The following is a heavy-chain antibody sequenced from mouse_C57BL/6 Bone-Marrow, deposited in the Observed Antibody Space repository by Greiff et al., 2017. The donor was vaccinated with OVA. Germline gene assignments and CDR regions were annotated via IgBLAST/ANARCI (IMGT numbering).Heavy chain of an antibody. CDR1: GYTFTDYE. J-gene: IGHJ1*03. CDR2: IDPETGGT. V-gene: IGHV1-15*01. D-gene: IGHD1-1*01. CDR3: TITTVVAEGWYFDV. Sequence: VQLQQSGAELVRPGASVTLSCKASGYTFTDYEMHWVKQTPLHGLEWIGAIDPETGGTAYNQKFKGKAILTADKSSSTAYMELRSLTSEDSAVYYCTITTVVAEGWYFDVWGTGTTVTVSS.